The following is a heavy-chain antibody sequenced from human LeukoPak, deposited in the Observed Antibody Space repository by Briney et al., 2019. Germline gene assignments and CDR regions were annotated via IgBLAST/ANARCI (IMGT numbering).Heavy chain of an antibody. J-gene: IGHJ3*01. CDR2: INPSGGST. V-gene: IGHV1-46*01. D-gene: IGHD3-22*01. Sequence: ASVKVSCKASGYTFTSYYMHWVRQAPGQGLEWMGIINPSGGSTSYAQKFQGRVTMTRDTSTSTVYMELSSLRSEDTAVYYCARDTLGSSGPLDAFDVWGQGTMVTVSS. CDR3: ARDTLGSSGPLDAFDV. CDR1: GYTFTSYY.